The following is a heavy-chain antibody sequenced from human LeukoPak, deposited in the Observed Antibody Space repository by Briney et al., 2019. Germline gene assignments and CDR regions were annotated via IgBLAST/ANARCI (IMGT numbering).Heavy chain of an antibody. CDR1: RYTLTGYY. V-gene: IGHV1-2*02. D-gene: IGHD6-25*01. CDR2: INPNSGGT. Sequence: ASVKVSCTASRYTLTGYYMHWVRQAPGQGLEWMEWINPNSGGTNYAQKCQGRVTMTRDTSISTAYMELSRLRSDDTAVYYCASPAASLASRYYYYYMDVWGKGTTVTVSS. CDR3: ASPAASLASRYYYYYMDV. J-gene: IGHJ6*03.